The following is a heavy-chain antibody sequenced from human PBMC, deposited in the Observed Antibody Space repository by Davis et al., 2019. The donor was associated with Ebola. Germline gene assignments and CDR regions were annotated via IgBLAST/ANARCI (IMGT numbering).Heavy chain of an antibody. CDR2: ISYDGSNK. CDR3: ARVNSSGWHEGFDY. J-gene: IGHJ4*02. D-gene: IGHD6-19*01. Sequence: PGGSLRLSCAASGFTFSSYAMHWVRQAPGKGLEWVAVISYDGSNKYYADSVKGRFTISRDNSKNTLYLQMNSLRAEDTAVYYCARVNSSGWHEGFDYWGQGTLVTVSS. V-gene: IGHV3-30-3*01. CDR1: GFTFSSYA.